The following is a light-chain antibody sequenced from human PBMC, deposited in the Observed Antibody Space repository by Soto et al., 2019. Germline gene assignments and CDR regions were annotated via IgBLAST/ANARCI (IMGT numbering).Light chain of an antibody. J-gene: IGKJ1*01. CDR3: QHYNNWPRT. CDR2: GAT. Sequence: EIVMTQSPATPSVSPGERATLSCRASQSVSSNLAWYQQKPGQAPRLLTYGATTRATGIPARFSGSGSGTEFTLTISSLQSEDFAVYYCQHYNNWPRTFGQGTKVEIK. CDR1: QSVSSN. V-gene: IGKV3-15*01.